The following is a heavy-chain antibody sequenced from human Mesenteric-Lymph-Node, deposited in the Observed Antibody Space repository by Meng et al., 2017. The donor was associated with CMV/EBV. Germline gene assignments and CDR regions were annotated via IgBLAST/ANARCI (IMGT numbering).Heavy chain of an antibody. CDR2: ISSSSNYI. V-gene: IGHV3-21*04. CDR1: GFSFNTYS. Sequence: GESLKISCAASGFSFNTYSMHWVRQAPGKGLEWVSLISSSSNYIYYGDSLKGRFTISRDNAKNSLYLQMNSLRAEDTAIYYCAKEAPVTPPPPNWFDPWGQGTLVTVSS. D-gene: IGHD2/OR15-2a*01. J-gene: IGHJ5*02. CDR3: AKEAPVTPPPPNWFDP.